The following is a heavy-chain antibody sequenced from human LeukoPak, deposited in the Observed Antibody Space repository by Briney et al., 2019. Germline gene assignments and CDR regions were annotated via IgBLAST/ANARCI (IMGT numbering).Heavy chain of an antibody. CDR2: INPNSGST. CDR1: GYTFTGYY. CDR3: ARGDCSSTSCYRNWFDP. Sequence: ASVKVSCKASGYTFTGYYMHWVRQAPGQGLEWMGWINPNSGSTNYAQKFQGRVTMTRDTSISTAYMELSRLRSGDTAVYYCARGDCSSTSCYRNWFDPWGQGTLVTVSS. J-gene: IGHJ5*02. D-gene: IGHD2-2*01. V-gene: IGHV1-2*02.